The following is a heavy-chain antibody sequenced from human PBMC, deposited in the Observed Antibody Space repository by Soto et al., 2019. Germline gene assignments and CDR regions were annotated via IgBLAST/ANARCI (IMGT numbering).Heavy chain of an antibody. CDR2: IIPMVRMA. D-gene: IGHD6-6*01. CDR3: GNNPGSSIAVFYC. V-gene: IGHV1-69*02. Sequence: QVQLVQSGAELKKPGSSVKVSCTASGDTCSFFTRNWVRQAPGQGPVWMGRIIPMVRMANYAQKCQGRVKSNADKSARTACKQLSSVLSEDTTVYYWGNNPGSSIAVFYCRGQGTLVSVSS. CDR1: GDTCSFFT. J-gene: IGHJ4*02.